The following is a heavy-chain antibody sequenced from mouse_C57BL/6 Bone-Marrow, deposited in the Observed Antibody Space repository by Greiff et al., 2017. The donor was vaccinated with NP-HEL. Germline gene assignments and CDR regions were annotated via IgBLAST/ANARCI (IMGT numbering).Heavy chain of an antibody. D-gene: IGHD1-1*01. J-gene: IGHJ2*01. CDR3: ASRGSTVVVDD. CDR2: IDPSDSYT. V-gene: IGHV1-50*01. Sequence: QVQLQQPGAELVKPGASVKLSCKASGYTFTSYWMQWVKQRPGQGLEWIGEIDPSDSYTNYNQKFKGKATLTVDTSSSTAYMQLSSLTSEDSAVYYCASRGSTVVVDDWGQGTTLTVSS. CDR1: GYTFTSYW.